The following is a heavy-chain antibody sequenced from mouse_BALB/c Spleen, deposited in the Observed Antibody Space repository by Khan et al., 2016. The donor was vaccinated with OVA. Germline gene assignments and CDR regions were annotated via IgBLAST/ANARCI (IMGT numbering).Heavy chain of an antibody. CDR2: INTSTGEP. CDR1: GFTFTNYG. CDR3: ARRGLWYRFAY. D-gene: IGHD2-1*01. J-gene: IGHJ3*01. V-gene: IGHV9-3-1*01. Sequence: QIQLVQSGPELKRPGETVKISCKASGFTFTNYGMNWVKQAPGKGLKWMGWINTSTGEPTYADDFKGRFAFSLETSASTAYLQINNLKNEDTATYFCARRGLWYRFAYWGQGTLVTVSA.